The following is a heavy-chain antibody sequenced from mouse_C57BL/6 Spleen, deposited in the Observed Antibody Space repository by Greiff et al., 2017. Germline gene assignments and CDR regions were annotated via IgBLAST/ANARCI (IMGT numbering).Heavy chain of an antibody. V-gene: IGHV1-50*01. J-gene: IGHJ4*01. D-gene: IGHD1-3*01. Sequence: QVQLQQPGAELVKPGASVKLSCKASGYTFTSYWMQWVKQRPGQGLEWIGEIDPSDSYTNYNQKFKGKATLTVYTSSSTAYMQLSSLTSEDSAVYYCARSKLGYAMGDWGQGTSVTVSS. CDR3: ARSKLGYAMGD. CDR1: GYTFTSYW. CDR2: IDPSDSYT.